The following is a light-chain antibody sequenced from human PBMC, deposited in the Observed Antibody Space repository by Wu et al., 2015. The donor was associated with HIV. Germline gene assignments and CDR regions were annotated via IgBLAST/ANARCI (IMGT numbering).Light chain of an antibody. J-gene: IGKJ1*01. CDR2: GAS. CDR3: QQYNNWPLWT. V-gene: IGKV3-15*01. CDR1: QSVNNN. Sequence: DIVMTQSPATLSVSPGERATLFCRASQSVNNNLAWYQQKPGQGPRLLIYGASTRATGIPVRFSGSGSGTEFTLTISSIQSEDFALYYCQQYNNWPLWTFGRGTKVEIK.